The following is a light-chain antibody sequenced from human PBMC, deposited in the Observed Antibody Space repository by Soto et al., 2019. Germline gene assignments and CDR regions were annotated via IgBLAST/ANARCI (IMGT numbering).Light chain of an antibody. CDR2: DDS. CDR1: QSVSIW. Sequence: DIQMNQSPSTLSASVGDTVTITCRASQSVSIWLAWYQKTPGKAPQVLIWDDSNLQRGGPSRFSGSGSGTESTLTISSLQPEDFGTYYCQRHNGYSPWTCCQGTKVAIK. CDR3: QRHNGYSPWT. J-gene: IGKJ1*01. V-gene: IGKV1-5*01.